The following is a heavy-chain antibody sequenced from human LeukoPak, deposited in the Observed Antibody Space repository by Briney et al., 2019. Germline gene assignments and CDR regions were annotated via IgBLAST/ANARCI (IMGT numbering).Heavy chain of an antibody. CDR2: ISAYSGNT. CDR3: ARGSLFFDYGDYGLDY. V-gene: IGHV1-18*01. CDR1: GYTFTSYG. J-gene: IGHJ4*02. D-gene: IGHD4-17*01. Sequence: ASVKVSCKASGYTFTSYGISWVRQAPGQGLEWMGWISAYSGNTNYAQKLQGRVTMTTDTSTSTAYMELRSLRSGDTAVYYCARGSLFFDYGDYGLDYWGQGTLVTVSS.